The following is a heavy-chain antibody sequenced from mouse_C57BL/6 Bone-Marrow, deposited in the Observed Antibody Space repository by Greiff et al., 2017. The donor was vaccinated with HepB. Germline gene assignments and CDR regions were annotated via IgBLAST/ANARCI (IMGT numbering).Heavy chain of an antibody. CDR3: ASPPIYYCGSSYCDY. CDR2: IYPRSGNT. CDR1: GYTFTSYG. V-gene: IGHV1-81*01. J-gene: IGHJ2*01. Sequence: VQLQQSGAELARPGASVKLSCKASGYTFTSYGISWVKQRTGQGLEWIGEIYPRSGNTYYNEKFKGKATLTADKSSSTAYMELRSLTSEDSAVYFCASPPIYYCGSSYCDYWGQGTTLTVSS. D-gene: IGHD1-1*01.